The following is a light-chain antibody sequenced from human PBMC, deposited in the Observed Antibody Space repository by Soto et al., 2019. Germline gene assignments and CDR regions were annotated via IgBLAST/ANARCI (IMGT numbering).Light chain of an antibody. J-gene: IGLJ2*01. V-gene: IGLV1-51*02. CDR3: GTWDNSLSVVV. CDR1: SSNIGSNY. CDR2: END. Sequence: QSVLTQPPSVSAAPGQKVTIACSGSSSNIGSNYVSWYQQLPGTAPKLLMYENDKRPSGIPDRFSGSKSGTSATLGITGLQTGDEADYYCGTWDNSLSVVVFGGGTKVTVL.